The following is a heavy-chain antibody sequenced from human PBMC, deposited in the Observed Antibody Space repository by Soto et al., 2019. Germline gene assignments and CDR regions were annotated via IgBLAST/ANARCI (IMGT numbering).Heavy chain of an antibody. D-gene: IGHD2-15*01. J-gene: IGHJ5*02. V-gene: IGHV3-23*01. Sequence: GGSLRLSCAASGFTFSSYAMSWVRQAPGKGLEWVSAISGSGGSTYYADSVKGRFTISRDNSKNTLYLQMNSLRAEDTAVYYCAKDSGYCSGGSCSPPYNWFDPWGQGTLVTV. CDR1: GFTFSSYA. CDR3: AKDSGYCSGGSCSPPYNWFDP. CDR2: ISGSGGST.